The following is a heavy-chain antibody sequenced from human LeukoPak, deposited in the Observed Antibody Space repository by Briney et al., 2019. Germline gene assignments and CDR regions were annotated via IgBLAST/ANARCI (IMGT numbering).Heavy chain of an antibody. Sequence: PSETLSLTCTVSGYSISSGYFWGWMRQPPGKGLEWIGSIYQSETAHYNPSLKSRVTISVDTSKNQFSLKLRSVMAADTAVYYCARGYCSGGSCYSAYEDYWGQGTLVTVSS. CDR1: GYSISSGYF. CDR2: IYQSETA. J-gene: IGHJ4*02. V-gene: IGHV4-38-2*02. D-gene: IGHD2-15*01. CDR3: ARGYCSGGSCYSAYEDY.